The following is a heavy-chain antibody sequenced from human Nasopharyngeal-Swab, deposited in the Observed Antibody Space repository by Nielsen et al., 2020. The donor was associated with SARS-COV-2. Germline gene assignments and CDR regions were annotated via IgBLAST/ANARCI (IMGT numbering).Heavy chain of an antibody. D-gene: IGHD1-26*01. CDR3: ARESIRVGASRGAFDI. Sequence: GESLKISYAASGFTVSSHYMSWVRQAPGKGLEWVSIIYSSDSTYYADSVKGRFTISRDNSKSTLYLQMNSLRAEDTAMYYCARESIRVGASRGAFDIWGQGTLVTVSS. CDR1: GFTVSSHY. CDR2: IYSSDST. J-gene: IGHJ3*02. V-gene: IGHV3-53*01.